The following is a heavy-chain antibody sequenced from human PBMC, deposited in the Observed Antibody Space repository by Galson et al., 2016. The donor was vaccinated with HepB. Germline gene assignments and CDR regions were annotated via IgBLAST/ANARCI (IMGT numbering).Heavy chain of an antibody. CDR3: VKTDRSGVNSGWAFDP. D-gene: IGHD3-3*01. Sequence: SLRLSCAASGFTFSDYSMHWVRQAPGRGLEYVSTVTSNGGATYYADSVKGRFIISRDNSKDTLFLQMSSLRPEDTAVYYCVKTDRSGVNSGWAFDPWGQGTLVTVSS. CDR1: GFTFSDYS. CDR2: VTSNGGAT. V-gene: IGHV3-64D*06. J-gene: IGHJ5*02.